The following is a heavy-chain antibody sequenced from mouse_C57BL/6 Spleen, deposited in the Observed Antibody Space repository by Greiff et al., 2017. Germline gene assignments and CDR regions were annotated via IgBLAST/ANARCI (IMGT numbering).Heavy chain of an antibody. CDR2: IDPSDSYT. J-gene: IGHJ3*01. D-gene: IGHD1-1*01. V-gene: IGHV1-69*01. CDR3: ARNYGSPFAD. CDR1: GYTFTSYW. Sequence: VQLQQPGAELVMPGASVKLSCKASGYTFTSYWMYWVKQRPGQGLEWIGEIDPSDSYTNYNQKFKGKSTLTVDKSSSTAYMQLSSLTSEDSAVYYCARNYGSPFADWGQGTLVTVSA.